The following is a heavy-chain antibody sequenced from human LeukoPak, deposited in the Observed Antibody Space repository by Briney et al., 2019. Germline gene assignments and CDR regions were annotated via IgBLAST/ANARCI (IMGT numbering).Heavy chain of an antibody. J-gene: IGHJ4*02. V-gene: IGHV4-30-4*01. CDR2: ISYSGST. CDR1: GGSISSGDYY. D-gene: IGHD3-16*02. Sequence: SETLSLTCTVSGGSISSGDYYWSWIRQPPGTGLEWIGYISYSGSTYYNPSLKSRVTISVDTSKNQFSLKLSSVTAADTAVYYCARGNVRLYDYAWGSYRPHFDYWGQGTLVTVSS. CDR3: ARGNVRLYDYAWGSYRPHFDY.